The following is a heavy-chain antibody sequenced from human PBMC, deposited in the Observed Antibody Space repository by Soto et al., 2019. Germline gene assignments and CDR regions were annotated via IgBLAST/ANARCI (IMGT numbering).Heavy chain of an antibody. D-gene: IGHD5-12*01. CDR3: AYAGYSGYDYVDY. Sequence: SETLSLTCTVSGGSISSYYWSWIRQPPGKGLEWIGYIYYSGSTNYNPSLKSRVTISVDTSKNQFSLELSSVTAADTAVYYCAYAGYSGYDYVDYWGQGTLVTVSS. J-gene: IGHJ4*02. CDR2: IYYSGST. CDR1: GGSISSYY. V-gene: IGHV4-59*08.